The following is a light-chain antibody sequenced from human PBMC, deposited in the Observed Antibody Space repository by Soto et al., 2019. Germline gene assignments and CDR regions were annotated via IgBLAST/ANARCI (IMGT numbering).Light chain of an antibody. CDR2: AAT. V-gene: IGKV1D-8*03. CDR3: LQVANFPRT. Sequence: VIWMTQSPSLLSASTGDRVTISCRMSQGISSYLAWYQQKPGRPPKYVIQAATMLQSGFPSRFAGSGSGRDFTLTIHTLQPEDSATYYCLQVANFPRTFGQGTKVDIK. J-gene: IGKJ1*01. CDR1: QGISSY.